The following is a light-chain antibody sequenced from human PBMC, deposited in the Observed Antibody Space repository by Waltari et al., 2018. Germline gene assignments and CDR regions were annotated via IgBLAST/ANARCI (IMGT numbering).Light chain of an antibody. CDR1: QFILYESDTKNY. Sequence: DIVMTQSPDSLTVSLGERAAINCRSSQFILYESDTKNYLGWYQQKPGQSPKLLISWASTRESGVPHRFSGSGSGTDFTLTISSLQAEDVAVYYCQQYYSFPFTFGQGTKLE. J-gene: IGKJ2*01. CDR3: QQYYSFPFT. CDR2: WAS. V-gene: IGKV4-1*01.